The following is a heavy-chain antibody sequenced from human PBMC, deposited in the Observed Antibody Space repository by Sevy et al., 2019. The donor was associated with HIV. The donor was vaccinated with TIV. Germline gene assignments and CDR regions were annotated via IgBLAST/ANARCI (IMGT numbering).Heavy chain of an antibody. Sequence: SETLSLTCTMSGGSITSLYWNWIRQLPGKGLEWIANIYYNGHINYNPSLKSRVTLSLDTSKNQFSLRLSSVTAADTAMYYCAGENAWGRGYSWGQGTLVTVSS. CDR1: GGSITSLY. J-gene: IGHJ4*02. CDR3: AGENAWGRGYS. CDR2: IYYNGHI. V-gene: IGHV4-59*08. D-gene: IGHD1-26*01.